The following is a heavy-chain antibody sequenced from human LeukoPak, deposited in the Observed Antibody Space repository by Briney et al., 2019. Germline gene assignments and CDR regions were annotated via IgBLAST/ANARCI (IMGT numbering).Heavy chain of an antibody. V-gene: IGHV1-69*13. Sequence: ASVKVSCKASGGTFSSYAISWVRQASGQGLEWMGGIIPIFGTANYAQKFQGRVTITADESTSTAYMELSSLRSEDTAVYYCARALSDCSSTSCLNDYLLPGDYWGQGTLVTVSS. CDR1: GGTFSSYA. CDR2: IIPIFGTA. D-gene: IGHD2-2*01. CDR3: ARALSDCSSTSCLNDYLLPGDY. J-gene: IGHJ4*02.